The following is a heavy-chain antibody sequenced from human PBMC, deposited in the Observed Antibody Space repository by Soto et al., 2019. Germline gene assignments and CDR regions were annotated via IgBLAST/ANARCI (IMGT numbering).Heavy chain of an antibody. V-gene: IGHV3-7*01. CDR1: GFTFSSYW. D-gene: IGHD6-13*01. CDR3: ERIAASGRGWDV. CDR2: IKQDGSED. J-gene: IGHJ6*02. Sequence: EVQLVESGGGLVQPGVSLRLSCVDSGFTFSSYWMSWVRQAPVKGLEWVGNIKQDGSEDNYADSVRGRFTISRDNVKNSMYLQNNSLRVEDTAVYYCERIAASGRGWDVWGQGTTVGVSS.